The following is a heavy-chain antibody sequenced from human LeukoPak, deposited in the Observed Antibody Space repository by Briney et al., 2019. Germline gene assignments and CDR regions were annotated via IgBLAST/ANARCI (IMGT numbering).Heavy chain of an antibody. CDR3: ATSARTYLGSSLDY. CDR2: ISSSRSTI. CDR1: GFTFSSYS. J-gene: IGHJ4*02. D-gene: IGHD2-15*01. Sequence: GGSLRLSCAASGFTFSSYSMNWVRQAPGKGLEWVSYISSSRSTIYYADSVKGRFTISRDNAKNSLYLQMNSLRAEDTAVYYCATSARTYLGSSLDYWGQGTLVTVSS. V-gene: IGHV3-48*01.